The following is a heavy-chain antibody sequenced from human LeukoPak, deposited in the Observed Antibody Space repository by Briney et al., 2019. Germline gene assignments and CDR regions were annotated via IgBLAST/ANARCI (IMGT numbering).Heavy chain of an antibody. V-gene: IGHV3-64*01. CDR2: ISSNGGST. CDR1: GFTFSSYA. J-gene: IGHJ4*02. D-gene: IGHD4-23*01. CDR3: ARGLRWYLGFFDY. Sequence: GGSLRLSCAASGFTFSSYAMHWVRQAPGKGLEYVSAISSNGGSTYYANSVKGRFTISRDNSKNTLYLQMGSLRAEDMAVYYCARGLRWYLGFFDYWGQGTLVTVSS.